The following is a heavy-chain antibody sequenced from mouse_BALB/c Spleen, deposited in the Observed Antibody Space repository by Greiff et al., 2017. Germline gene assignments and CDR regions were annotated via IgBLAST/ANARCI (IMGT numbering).Heavy chain of an antibody. CDR3: ARGWLLPYYYAMDY. CDR2: IWAGGST. Sequence: VQGVESGPGLVAPSQSLSITCTVSGFSLTSYGVHWVRQPPGKGLEWLGVIWAGGSTNYNSALMSRLSISKDNSKSQVFLKMNSLQTDDTAMYYCARGWLLPYYYAMDYWGQGTSVTVSS. V-gene: IGHV2-9*02. J-gene: IGHJ4*01. CDR1: GFSLTSYG. D-gene: IGHD2-3*01.